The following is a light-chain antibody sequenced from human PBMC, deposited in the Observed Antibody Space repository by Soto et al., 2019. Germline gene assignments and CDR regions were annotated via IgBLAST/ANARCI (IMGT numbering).Light chain of an antibody. Sequence: QSALTQPASVSGSPGQWITISGPETTSDLAFYNYVSWYQHHPGKAPKPMIYQVTNRPSGVSNRFSGSRSGNTASLTISGLQAEDEADYYCSSYTDSSNYVFGTGTKLTVL. J-gene: IGLJ1*01. CDR2: QVT. V-gene: IGLV2-14*01. CDR3: SSYTDSSNYV. CDR1: TSDLAFYNY.